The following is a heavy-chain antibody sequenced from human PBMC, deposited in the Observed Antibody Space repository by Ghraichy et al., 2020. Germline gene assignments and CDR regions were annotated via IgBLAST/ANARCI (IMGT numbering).Heavy chain of an antibody. CDR1: GGSISSSSYY. J-gene: IGHJ4*02. V-gene: IGHV4-39*01. Sequence: SDTLSLTCTVSGGSISSSSYYWGWIRQPPGKGLEWIGSIYYSGSTYYNPSLKSRVTISVDTSKNQFSLKLSSVTAADTAVYYCARLRGYYFDYWGQGTLATVSS. CDR3: ARLRGYYFDY. D-gene: IGHD4-23*01. CDR2: IYYSGST.